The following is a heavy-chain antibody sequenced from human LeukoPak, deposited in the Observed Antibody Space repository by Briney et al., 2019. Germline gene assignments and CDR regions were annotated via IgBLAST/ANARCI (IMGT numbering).Heavy chain of an antibody. V-gene: IGHV4-59*08. J-gene: IGHJ4*02. Sequence: KTSETLSLTCTVSGDSISRYYWSWIRQPPGRGLEWIGYSYYSGITSYNPSLKSRVTISVDRPNNQFSLNLSSLTAADTAMYYCTSNYGDYSRHDFWGQGTLVTVSS. CDR1: GDSISRYY. CDR3: TSNYGDYSRHDF. CDR2: SYYSGIT. D-gene: IGHD4-17*01.